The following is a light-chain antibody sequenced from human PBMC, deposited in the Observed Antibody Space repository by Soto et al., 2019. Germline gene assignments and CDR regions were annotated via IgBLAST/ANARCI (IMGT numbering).Light chain of an antibody. Sequence: DIQMTQSPSTLSASVGDRVTITCRASQSISSWLAWYQQKPGKAPKLLIYTASSLESGVPSRFSGSGSGTEFTITISSLQPDDFATYYCQQYNSFPTFGQGTKVEIK. CDR1: QSISSW. CDR2: TAS. V-gene: IGKV1-5*03. CDR3: QQYNSFPT. J-gene: IGKJ1*01.